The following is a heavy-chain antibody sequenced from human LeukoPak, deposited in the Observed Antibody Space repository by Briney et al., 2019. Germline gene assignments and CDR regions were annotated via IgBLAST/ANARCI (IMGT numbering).Heavy chain of an antibody. CDR1: GYTFTGYY. V-gene: IGHV1-2*02. CDR2: INPNSGGT. Sequence: ASVKVSCKASGYTFTGYYMHWVRQAPGQGLEWMGWINPNSGGTNYAQKFQGRVTMTRDTSISTAYMELSRLRSDDTAEYYCARGRGYYGSGSYYRVYYYYMDVWGKGTTVTISS. D-gene: IGHD3-10*01. CDR3: ARGRGYYGSGSYYRVYYYYMDV. J-gene: IGHJ6*03.